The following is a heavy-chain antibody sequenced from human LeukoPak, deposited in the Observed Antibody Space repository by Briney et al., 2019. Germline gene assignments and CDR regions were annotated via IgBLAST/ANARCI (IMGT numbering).Heavy chain of an antibody. CDR2: ISDSGGDL. J-gene: IGHJ4*02. Sequence: GGSLRLSCAASGLTFSKYAMSWVRQAPGKGLEWVSVISDSGGDLYYADSVKGRFTISRDNSKNMLYLQMNSLRVQDTAVYYCARLYSSTCYRGTLDYWGQGTLVTVSS. D-gene: IGHD6-13*01. V-gene: IGHV3-23*01. CDR3: ARLYSSTCYRGTLDY. CDR1: GLTFSKYA.